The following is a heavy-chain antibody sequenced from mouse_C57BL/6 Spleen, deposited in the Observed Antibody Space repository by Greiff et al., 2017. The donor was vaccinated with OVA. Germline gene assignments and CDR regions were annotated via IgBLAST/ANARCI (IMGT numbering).Heavy chain of an antibody. V-gene: IGHV5-9-1*02. CDR1: GFTFSSYA. Sequence: VQLKESGAGLVKPGGSLKLSCAASGFTFSSYAMSWVRQTPEQRLEWVAYISSGGDYIYYADTVKGRFTISRDNARNTLYLQMSSLKSEDTAMYYFTRDLGRLYFDYWGQGTTLTVSS. D-gene: IGHD4-1*01. CDR2: ISSGGDYI. CDR3: TRDLGRLYFDY. J-gene: IGHJ2*01.